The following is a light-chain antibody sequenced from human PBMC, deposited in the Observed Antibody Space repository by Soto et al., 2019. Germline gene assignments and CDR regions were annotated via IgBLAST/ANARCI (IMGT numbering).Light chain of an antibody. J-gene: IGKJ4*01. Sequence: EIVLTQSPATLSLSPGERATLSCRASQSVSSSLAWYQQKPGQAPRLLIYDASTRAIGIPARFSGGGSGTDYTLTISRLEPEDFAVYYCQQRYNWPPLTFGRGTKVEIK. CDR2: DAS. CDR3: QQRYNWPPLT. V-gene: IGKV3-11*01. CDR1: QSVSSS.